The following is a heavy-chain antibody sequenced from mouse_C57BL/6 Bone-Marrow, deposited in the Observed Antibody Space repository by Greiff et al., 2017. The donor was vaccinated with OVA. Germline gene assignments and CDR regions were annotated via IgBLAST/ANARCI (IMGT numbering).Heavy chain of an antibody. CDR3: ARKDYSNFYAMDY. CDR1: GYTFTSYW. V-gene: IGHV1-72*01. J-gene: IGHJ4*01. Sequence: VQLQQPGAELVKPGASVKLSCKASGYTFTSYWMHWVKQRPGRGLEWIGRIDPNSGGTTYNEKFKSKATLTVDKPSSTAYMQRSSLTSEDSAVYYCARKDYSNFYAMDYWGQGTSVTVSS. D-gene: IGHD2-5*01. CDR2: IDPNSGGT.